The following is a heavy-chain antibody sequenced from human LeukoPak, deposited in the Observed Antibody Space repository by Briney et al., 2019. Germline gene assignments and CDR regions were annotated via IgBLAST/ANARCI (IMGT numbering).Heavy chain of an antibody. Sequence: GGSLRLSCAASGFTVSSNYMSWVRQAPGKGLEWVSVIYSGGSTYYADSVKGRFTISRHNSKNTLYLQMNSLRAEDTAVYYCARDKMWFGEHDAFDIWGQGTMGTVSS. CDR2: IYSGGST. D-gene: IGHD3-10*01. CDR1: GFTVSSNY. J-gene: IGHJ3*02. CDR3: ARDKMWFGEHDAFDI. V-gene: IGHV3-53*04.